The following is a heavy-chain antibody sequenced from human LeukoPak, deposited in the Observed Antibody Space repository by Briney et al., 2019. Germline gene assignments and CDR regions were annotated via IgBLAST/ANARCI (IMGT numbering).Heavy chain of an antibody. CDR3: ASPNDTLYYFDY. J-gene: IGHJ4*02. Sequence: SVKASCKASGGIFSSYAISWVRQAPGQGLEWMGRIIPILGIANYAQKFQGRVTITADKSTSTAYMELSSLRSEDTAVYYCASPNDTLYYFDYWGQGTLVTVSS. V-gene: IGHV1-69*04. CDR2: IIPILGIA. D-gene: IGHD3-9*01. CDR1: GGIFSSYA.